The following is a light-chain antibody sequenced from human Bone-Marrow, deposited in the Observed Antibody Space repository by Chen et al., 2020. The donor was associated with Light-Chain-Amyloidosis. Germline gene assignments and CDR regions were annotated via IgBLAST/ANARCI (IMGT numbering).Light chain of an antibody. CDR1: SSDVGGYNY. V-gene: IGLV2-14*03. Sequence: QSALTHPASVSGSPGQSIPISCTGTSSDVGGYNYVSWYQQHPGKAPKLMIYDVSNRPSGVSNRVSGSKDGNTASLTISGLQAEDEADYYCSSYTSSSTLEFGGGTKLTVL. CDR3: SSYTSSSTLE. CDR2: DVS. J-gene: IGLJ3*02.